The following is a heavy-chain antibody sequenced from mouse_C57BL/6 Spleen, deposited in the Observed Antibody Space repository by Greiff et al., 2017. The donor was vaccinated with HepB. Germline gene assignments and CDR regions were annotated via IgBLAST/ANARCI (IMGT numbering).Heavy chain of an antibody. V-gene: IGHV3-1*01. J-gene: IGHJ3*01. CDR2: ISYSGST. CDR3: ARGDSNFFAY. CDR1: GYSITSGYD. D-gene: IGHD2-5*01. Sequence: DVHLVESGPGMVKPSQSLSLTCTVTGYSITSGYDWHWIRHFPGNKLEWMGYISYSGSTNYNPSLKSRISITHDTSKNHFFLKLNSVTTEDTATYYCARGDSNFFAYWGQGTLVTVSA.